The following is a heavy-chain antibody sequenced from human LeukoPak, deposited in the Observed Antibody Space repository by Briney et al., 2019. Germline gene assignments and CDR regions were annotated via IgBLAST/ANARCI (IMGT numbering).Heavy chain of an antibody. J-gene: IGHJ5*02. CDR3: ARDHSVGDIAWWFDP. CDR1: GFTFSSYW. D-gene: IGHD3-10*01. V-gene: IGHV3-7*01. CDR2: IKQDGSEK. Sequence: GGSLRLSCAASGFTFSSYWMSWVRQAPGKGLEWVANIKQDGSEKYYVDSVKGRFTISRDNAKNSLYLQMNSLRGEDTAVYYCARDHSVGDIAWWFDPWGQGTLVSVSS.